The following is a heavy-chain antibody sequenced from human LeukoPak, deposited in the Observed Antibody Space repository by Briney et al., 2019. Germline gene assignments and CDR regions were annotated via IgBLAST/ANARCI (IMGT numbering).Heavy chain of an antibody. Sequence: GASLKISCKGSGSRFTSYWIGWVRQMPGKGLEWMGIIYPGDSDTRYSPSFQGQVTISADKSISTAYLQWSSLKASDTATYYCARYRDYYYYMDVWGKGTTVTVSS. CDR3: ARYRDYYYYMDV. V-gene: IGHV5-51*01. D-gene: IGHD1-14*01. J-gene: IGHJ6*03. CDR1: GSRFTSYW. CDR2: IYPGDSDT.